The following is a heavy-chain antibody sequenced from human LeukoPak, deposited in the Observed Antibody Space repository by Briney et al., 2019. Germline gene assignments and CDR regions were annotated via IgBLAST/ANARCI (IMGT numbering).Heavy chain of an antibody. CDR1: GYTFTGYY. CDR2: FNPNSGAT. CDR3: ARDNTLNGSGHTDVFDI. D-gene: IGHD3-10*01. V-gene: IGHV1-2*02. J-gene: IGHJ3*02. Sequence: ASVKVSCKASGYTFTGYYMHWLRQAPGQGLQWMGWFNPNSGATHYAQKLQVRVTMARYTSLSTAYKELSSLGSDDTAVYYCARDNTLNGSGHTDVFDIWGQGTMVTLSS.